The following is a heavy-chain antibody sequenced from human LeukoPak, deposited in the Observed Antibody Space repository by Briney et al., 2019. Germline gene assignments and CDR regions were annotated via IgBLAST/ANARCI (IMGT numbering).Heavy chain of an antibody. CDR1: GYTFTSYG. CDR3: ARDGSGSYYRWNYYYGMDV. J-gene: IGHJ6*02. CDR2: ISAYNGNT. D-gene: IGHD3-10*01. Sequence: EASVKVSCKASGYTFTSYGISWVRQAPGQGLEWMGWISAYNGNTNYAQKLQGRVTMTTDTSTSTAYMELRSLRSDDTAVYYCARDGSGSYYRWNYYYGMDVWGQGTTVTVSS. V-gene: IGHV1-18*01.